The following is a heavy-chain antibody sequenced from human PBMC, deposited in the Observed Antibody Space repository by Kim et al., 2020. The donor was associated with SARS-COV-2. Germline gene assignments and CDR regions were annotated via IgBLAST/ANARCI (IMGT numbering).Heavy chain of an antibody. D-gene: IGHD6-19*01. CDR2: INSGGST. Sequence: GGSLRLSCAASGFTVSSNYMSWVRQAPGKGLEWVSVINSGGSTYYADAGKGRFTISRDNTKNTLYLQMNSLRAEDTAVYYCARDGVAGTRVGDYWGQGTLVTVSS. J-gene: IGHJ4*02. CDR3: ARDGVAGTRVGDY. CDR1: GFTVSSNY. V-gene: IGHV3-53*01.